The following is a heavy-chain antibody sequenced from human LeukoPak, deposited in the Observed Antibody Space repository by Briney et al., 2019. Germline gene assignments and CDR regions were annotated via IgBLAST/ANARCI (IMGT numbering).Heavy chain of an antibody. CDR1: GSSFSDAW. V-gene: IGHV3-15*04. CDR3: TTYGSGRKFDY. D-gene: IGHD3-10*01. J-gene: IGHJ4*02. CDR2: IESKTDGGTT. Sequence: GGSLRLSCAASGSSFSDAWMSWVRQIPGKGLEWVGRIESKTDGGTTDYAAPVKGRFTISRDDSTNTLYLQMNSLKSEDTAVYYCTTYGSGRKFDYWGQGILVTVSS.